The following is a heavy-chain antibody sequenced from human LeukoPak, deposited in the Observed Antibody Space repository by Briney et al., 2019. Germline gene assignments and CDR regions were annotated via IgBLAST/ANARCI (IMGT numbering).Heavy chain of an antibody. D-gene: IGHD6-13*01. V-gene: IGHV4-59*12. CDR1: GDSISSYY. CDR3: ARGLAAVNFDY. J-gene: IGHJ4*02. Sequence: SETLSLTCTVSGDSISSYYWSWIRQPPGKGLEWIGYIYYSGSTNYNPSLKSRVTISVDTSKNQFSLKLSSVTAADTAVYYCARGLAAVNFDYWGQGTLVTVSS. CDR2: IYYSGST.